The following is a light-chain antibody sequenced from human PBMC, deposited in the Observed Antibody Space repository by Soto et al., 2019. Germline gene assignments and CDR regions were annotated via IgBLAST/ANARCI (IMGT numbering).Light chain of an antibody. CDR1: QSVSNN. Sequence: EIVMTQSPATLSVSPGERATLSCRASQSVSNNLAWYQQKPGQAPRLLIYGASTRANGFPARFSGSGSGTEFTLTISSLQSGDFAVYYYQQYNSWPPTFGQGTNVEIK. J-gene: IGKJ1*01. V-gene: IGKV3-15*01. CDR3: QQYNSWPPT. CDR2: GAS.